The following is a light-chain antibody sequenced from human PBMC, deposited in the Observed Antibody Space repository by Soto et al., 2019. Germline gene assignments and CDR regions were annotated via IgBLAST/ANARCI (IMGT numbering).Light chain of an antibody. V-gene: IGKV3-15*01. J-gene: IGKJ5*01. Sequence: ETVMPQSPATLSVSPGEGATLSCRASQTINNNLAWYQQKPGQAPRLLIYGASRRATGVPARFSGSGSGTDFSLTIISLQPEDVATYCCQKYYSVLTFGQGTRLEIK. CDR2: GAS. CDR1: QTINNN. CDR3: QKYYSVLT.